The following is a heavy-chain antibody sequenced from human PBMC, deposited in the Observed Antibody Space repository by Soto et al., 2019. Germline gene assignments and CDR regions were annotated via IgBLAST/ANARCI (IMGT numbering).Heavy chain of an antibody. CDR3: AKDRFIVLVPAAVPLAWDY. D-gene: IGHD2-2*01. V-gene: IGHV3-30*18. J-gene: IGHJ4*02. CDR1: EFTFSNYA. Sequence: GGSLRLSCAASEFTFSNYAMHWVRQPPGKGLQWLAVISYDGNNKYYADSVEGRFTISRDNSKNTLYLQMNSLRAEDTAVYYYAKDRFIVLVPAAVPLAWDYWGQGTLVTVSS. CDR2: ISYDGNNK.